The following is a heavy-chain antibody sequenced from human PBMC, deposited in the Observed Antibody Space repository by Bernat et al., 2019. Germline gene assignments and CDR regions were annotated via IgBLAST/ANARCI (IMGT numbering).Heavy chain of an antibody. Sequence: QITLKESGPTLVKPTQTLTLTCTFSGFSLSTSGVGVGWIRQPPGKALEWLALIYWDDDKRYSPSLKSRLTITKDTSKNQVVLTMTNMDPVDTATYYWAHSGTIFGVAHLLAGWFDPWGQGTLVTVSS. V-gene: IGHV2-5*02. CDR3: AHSGTIFGVAHLLAGWFDP. D-gene: IGHD3-3*01. CDR2: IYWDDDK. CDR1: GFSLSTSGVG. J-gene: IGHJ5*02.